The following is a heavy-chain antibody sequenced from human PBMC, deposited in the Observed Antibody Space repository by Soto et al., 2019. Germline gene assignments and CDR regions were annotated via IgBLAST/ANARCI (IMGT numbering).Heavy chain of an antibody. J-gene: IGHJ3*02. V-gene: IGHV4-30-4*01. CDR3: ARGSHSVLRFLEWLLYPQPAFDI. CDR1: GGSISSGDYY. D-gene: IGHD3-3*01. Sequence: PSETLSLTCTVSGGSISSGDYYWSWIRQPPGKGLEWIGYIYYSGSTYYNPSLKSRVTISVDTSKNQFSLKLSSVTAADTAVYYCARGSHSVLRFLEWLLYPQPAFDIWGQGTMVT. CDR2: IYYSGST.